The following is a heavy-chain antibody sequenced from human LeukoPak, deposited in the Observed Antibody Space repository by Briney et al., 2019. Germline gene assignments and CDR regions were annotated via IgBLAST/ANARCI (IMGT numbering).Heavy chain of an antibody. D-gene: IGHD6-19*01. CDR3: AKEAGSGWTYFDS. Sequence: GGSLRLSCAASGFTFSSYGMSWVRQAPGKGLEWVSGISASGGYTYYADPVRGRFTVSRDSSKNTLYLQLNSLRAEDTAVYSCAKEAGSGWTYFDSWGQGTLVTVSS. CDR1: GFTFSSYG. J-gene: IGHJ4*02. V-gene: IGHV3-23*01. CDR2: ISASGGYT.